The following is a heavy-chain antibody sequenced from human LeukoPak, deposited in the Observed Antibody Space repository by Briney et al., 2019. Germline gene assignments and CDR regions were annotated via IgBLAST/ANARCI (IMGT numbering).Heavy chain of an antibody. CDR3: AKGAGPLTWRMTTLAGTRSDF. CDR1: DSPLDNNP. CDR2: ISGIDGSR. D-gene: IGHD6-19*01. Sequence: GGPLSPPSQAPDSPLDNNPIHHTHQPHGKPTHTPPLISGIDGSRYYAGSVKGRFTVYRDNSKSSLYLQMNSLRSEDTAFYYCAKGAGPLTWRMTTLAGTRSDFWGQGTLVTVSS. V-gene: IGHV3-43*02. J-gene: IGHJ4*01.